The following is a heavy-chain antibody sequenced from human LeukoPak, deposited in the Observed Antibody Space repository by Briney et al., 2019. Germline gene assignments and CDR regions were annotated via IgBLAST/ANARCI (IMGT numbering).Heavy chain of an antibody. D-gene: IGHD2-21*02. J-gene: IGHJ4*02. V-gene: IGHV1-69*05. Sequence: KVSCKASGGTFSSYAISWVPQAPGQGLEWMGGIIPIFGTANYAQKFQGRVTITTDESTSTAYMELSSLRSEDTAVYYCARELARGGDYVNYFDYWGQGTLVTVSS. CDR1: GGTFSSYA. CDR3: ARELARGGDYVNYFDY. CDR2: IIPIFGTA.